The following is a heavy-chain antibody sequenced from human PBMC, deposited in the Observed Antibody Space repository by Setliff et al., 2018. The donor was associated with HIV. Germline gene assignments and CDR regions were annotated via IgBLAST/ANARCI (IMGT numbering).Heavy chain of an antibody. D-gene: IGHD5-18*01. CDR3: ARLLDVETDMVTGYYFDS. J-gene: IGHJ4*02. CDR2: VYYSGSP. Sequence: PSETLSLTCTVSGSSISSHSWSWIRQPPGKGLDWIGYVYYSGSPNYNPSLKSRVTISVDTSKNQFSLELGSVTAADTAVYYCARLLDVETDMVTGYYFDSWGQGTLVTVSS. CDR1: GSSISSHS. V-gene: IGHV4-59*11.